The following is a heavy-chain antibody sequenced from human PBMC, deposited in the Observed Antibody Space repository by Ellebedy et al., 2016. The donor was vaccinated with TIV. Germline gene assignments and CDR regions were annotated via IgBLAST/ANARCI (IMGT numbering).Heavy chain of an antibody. Sequence: SETLSLTXTISDASISDVGSYWSWIRQLPGKGLEWIGYVYYLGNTYYTPSLKSRVAISVDSSKNQFSLRLNSVTAADTGVYYCANGGSLSYGIFDYWGQGNLVTISS. CDR3: ANGGSLSYGIFDY. CDR1: DASISDVGSY. D-gene: IGHD3-16*01. J-gene: IGHJ4*02. V-gene: IGHV4-31*03. CDR2: VYYLGNT.